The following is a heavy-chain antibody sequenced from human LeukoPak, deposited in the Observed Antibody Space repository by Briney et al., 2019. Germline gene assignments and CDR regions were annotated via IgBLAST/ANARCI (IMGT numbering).Heavy chain of an antibody. CDR1: GFTFSSYA. CDR2: ISGSGGST. CDR3: AKDLYFDWLLYRPPSSSWFDP. D-gene: IGHD3-9*01. J-gene: IGHJ5*02. V-gene: IGHV3-23*01. Sequence: PGGSLRLSCAASGFTFSSYAMSWVRQAPGKGLEWVSAISGSGGSTYYADSVKGRFTISRDNSKNTLYLQMNSLRAEDTAVYYCAKDLYFDWLLYRPPSSSWFDPWGQGTLVTVSS.